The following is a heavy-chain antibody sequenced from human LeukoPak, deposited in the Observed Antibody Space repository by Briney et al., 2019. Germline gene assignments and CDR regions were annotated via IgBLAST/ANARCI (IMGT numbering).Heavy chain of an antibody. CDR1: GFTFSSYEM. CDR2: IYHTGNT. CDR3: ARDANGSDLHYYHMDV. D-gene: IGHD6-25*01. J-gene: IGHJ6*03. Sequence: PGGSLRLSCAASGFTFSSYEMNWVRQAPGKGLEWIGEIYHTGNTNYNPSLNSRVSISLDTSKNQFSLRLTSVTAADTAVYFCARDANGSDLHYYHMDVWGKGTTVTVSS. V-gene: IGHV4-4*01.